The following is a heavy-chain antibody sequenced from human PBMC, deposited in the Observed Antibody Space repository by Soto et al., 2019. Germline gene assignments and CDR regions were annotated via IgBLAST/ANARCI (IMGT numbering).Heavy chain of an antibody. V-gene: IGHV5-51*01. Sequence: GESLQISCKGSGYSFTSYWIGWVRQMPGKGLEWMGIIYPGDSDTRYSPSFQGQVTISADKSISTAYLQWSSLKASDTAMYYCARQATYYYDSSGYGYYYYYGMDVWGQGTTVTVSS. CDR2: IYPGDSDT. CDR1: GYSFTSYW. CDR3: ARQATYYYDSSGYGYYYYYGMDV. D-gene: IGHD3-22*01. J-gene: IGHJ6*02.